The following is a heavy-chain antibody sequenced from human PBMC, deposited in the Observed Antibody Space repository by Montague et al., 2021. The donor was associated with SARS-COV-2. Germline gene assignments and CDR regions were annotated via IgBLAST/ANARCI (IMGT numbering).Heavy chain of an antibody. CDR3: ARMDILSAYPDDY. CDR1: GFSFSSYA. V-gene: IGHV3-23*01. D-gene: IGHD5/OR15-5a*01. Sequence: SLRLSCAASGFSFSSYAMSWVRQAPGKGLEWVSVICGSGGSTYYADSVKGRFTISRDNSKNTLYLQMNSLRAGDTAVYYCARMDILSAYPDDYWGQGTLVTVSS. J-gene: IGHJ4*02. CDR2: ICGSGGST.